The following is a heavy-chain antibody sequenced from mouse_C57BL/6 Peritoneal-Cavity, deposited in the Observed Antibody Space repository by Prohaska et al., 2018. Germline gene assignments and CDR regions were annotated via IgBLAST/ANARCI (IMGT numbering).Heavy chain of an antibody. Sequence: EVQLLETGGGLVQPGGSRGLSCEGSGFTFSGFWMSWVRQTPGKTLEWIGDINSDGMVINYAPSIKDRFTIFRDKDKSTLYLQMSNVRSEDTATYFCMRYGSRYWYIDVWGTGTTVTVSS. D-gene: IGHD1-1*01. J-gene: IGHJ1*03. V-gene: IGHV11-2*01. CDR1: GFTFSGFW. CDR3: MRYGSRYWYIDV. CDR2: INSDGMVI.